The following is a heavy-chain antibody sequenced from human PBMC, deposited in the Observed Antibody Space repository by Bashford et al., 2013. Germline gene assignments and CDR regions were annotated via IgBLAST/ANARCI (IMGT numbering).Heavy chain of an antibody. D-gene: IGHD3-3*01. CDR3: ASSGVVTQPKYYYTMDV. V-gene: IGHV3-30*04. J-gene: IGHJ6*02. Sequence: VRQAPGKGLEWVAVISYDGSNTYYADSVKGRFTISRDNAKNSLYLQMNSLRDEDTAVYYCASSGVVTQPKYYYTMDVWGQGTLVTVSS. CDR2: ISYDGSNT.